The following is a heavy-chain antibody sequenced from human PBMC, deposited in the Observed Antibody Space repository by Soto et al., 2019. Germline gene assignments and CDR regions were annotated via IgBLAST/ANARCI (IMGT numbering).Heavy chain of an antibody. CDR1: GFTFSSYG. D-gene: IGHD4-17*01. CDR3: ARDPPTYGDFLFDY. V-gene: IGHV3-33*01. J-gene: IGHJ4*02. Sequence: QVQLVESGGGVVQPGRSLRLSCAASGFTFSSYGMHWVRQAPGKGLEGVAMIYYDGSNKYYADSVKGRFTISRDNSKNTLFLQMDSLTAEDTAVYYCARDPPTYGDFLFDYWGQGTLVTVSS. CDR2: IYYDGSNK.